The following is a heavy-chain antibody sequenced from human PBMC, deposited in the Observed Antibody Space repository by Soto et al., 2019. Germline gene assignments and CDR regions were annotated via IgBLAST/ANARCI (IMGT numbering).Heavy chain of an antibody. D-gene: IGHD3-3*01. J-gene: IGHJ3*02. CDR2: IYYSGST. Sequence: SETLSLTCTVSGGSVSSGSYYWSWIRQPPGKGLEWIGYIYYSGSTNYNPSLKSRVTISVDTSKNQFSLKLSSVTAADTAVYYCARDKGDFWSGYSRPFAFDIWGQGTMVTVSS. V-gene: IGHV4-61*01. CDR1: GGSVSSGSYY. CDR3: ARDKGDFWSGYSRPFAFDI.